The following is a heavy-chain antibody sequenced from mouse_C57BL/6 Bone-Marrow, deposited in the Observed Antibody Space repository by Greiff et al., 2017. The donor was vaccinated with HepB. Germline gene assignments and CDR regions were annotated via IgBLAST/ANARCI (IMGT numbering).Heavy chain of an antibody. Sequence: VQVVESGAELVKPGASVKISCKASGYAFSSYWMNWVKQRPGKGLEWIGQIYPGDGDTNYNGKFKGKATLTADKSSSTAYMQLSSLTSEDSAVYFCAPTGDYYAMDYWGQGTSVTVSS. D-gene: IGHD1-1*01. CDR3: APTGDYYAMDY. J-gene: IGHJ4*01. V-gene: IGHV1-80*01. CDR1: GYAFSSYW. CDR2: IYPGDGDT.